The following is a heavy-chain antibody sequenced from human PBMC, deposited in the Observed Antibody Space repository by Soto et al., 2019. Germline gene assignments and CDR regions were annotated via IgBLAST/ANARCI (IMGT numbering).Heavy chain of an antibody. J-gene: IGHJ4*02. D-gene: IGHD6-13*01. V-gene: IGHV1-69*01. CDR2: IVPIYRTA. CDR1: GGTFSSYR. CDR3: VRDSGAKLSSS. Sequence: QVQLVQSGAEVKKPGSSVKVSCKASGGTFSSYRINWVRQAPGQGLEWVGGIVPIYRTADYAQKFQGRVTITADESERTSYMELRSLKSHDTAVYYCVRDSGAKLSSSWGQGTLVTVSS.